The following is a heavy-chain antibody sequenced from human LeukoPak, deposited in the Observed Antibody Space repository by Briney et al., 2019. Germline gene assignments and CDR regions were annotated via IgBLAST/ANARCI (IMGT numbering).Heavy chain of an antibody. CDR3: ARDRAMVRGVIIDFFDY. Sequence: GASVKVSCTASGYTFTSYGISWVRQAPGQGLEWMGWISAYNGNTNYAQKLQGRVNMTTDTSTSTAYMELRSLRSDDTAVYYCARDRAMVRGVIIDFFDYWGQGTLVTVSS. J-gene: IGHJ4*02. V-gene: IGHV1-18*01. CDR2: ISAYNGNT. D-gene: IGHD3-10*01. CDR1: GYTFTSYG.